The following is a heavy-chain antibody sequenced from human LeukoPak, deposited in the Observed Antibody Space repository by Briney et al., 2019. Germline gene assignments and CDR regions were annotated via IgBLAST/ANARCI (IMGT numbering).Heavy chain of an antibody. D-gene: IGHD5-18*01. CDR2: ITASGGNT. CDR3: AKGNGYSYGRYYLYY. Sequence: PGGSLRLSCAASGFTFSSYAMGWVRQAPGKGLEWVSAITASGGNTYYADSVKGRFTISRDNSKNTLYLQVNSLRAEDTAVYYCAKGNGYSYGRYYLYYWGQGTLVTVSS. J-gene: IGHJ4*02. V-gene: IGHV3-23*01. CDR1: GFTFSSYA.